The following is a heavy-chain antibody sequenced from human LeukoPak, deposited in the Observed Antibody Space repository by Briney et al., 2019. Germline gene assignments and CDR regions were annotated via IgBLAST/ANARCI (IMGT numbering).Heavy chain of an antibody. CDR3: ARDRHKYNYGGSGYPPY. CDR2: IKSKTDGGTT. Sequence: GGSLRLSCAASGFTFSNAWMSWGRQAPGKGLEWVGRIKSKTDGGTTDYAAPVKGRFTISRDDSKNTLYLQMNSLRAEDTAVYYCARDRHKYNYGGSGYPPYWGQGTLVTVSS. D-gene: IGHD3-22*01. J-gene: IGHJ4*02. CDR1: GFTFSNAW. V-gene: IGHV3-15*01.